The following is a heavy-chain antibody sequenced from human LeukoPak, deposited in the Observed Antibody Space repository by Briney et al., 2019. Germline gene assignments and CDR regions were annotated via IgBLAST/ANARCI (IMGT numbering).Heavy chain of an antibody. V-gene: IGHV3-21*01. J-gene: IGHJ5*02. CDR1: GFTFSSYW. CDR2: ISSSSSYI. CDR3: ARDGSYYGSGRYA. Sequence: PGGSLRLSCAASGFTFSSYWMNWVRQAPGKGLEWVSSISSSSSYIYYADSVKGRFTISRDNAKNSLYLQMNSLRAEDTAVYYCARDGSYYGSGRYAWGQGTLVTVSS. D-gene: IGHD3-10*01.